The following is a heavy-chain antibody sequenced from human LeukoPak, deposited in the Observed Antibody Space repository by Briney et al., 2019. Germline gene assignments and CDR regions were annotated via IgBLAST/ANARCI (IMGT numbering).Heavy chain of an antibody. Sequence: GGSLRLSCAASGFTFSSYAMSWVRQAPGKGLEWVSYISSSGSTIYYADSVKGRFTISRDNAKNSLYLQMNSLRAEDTAVYYCAREARGGYYYDSSGGPDHWGQGTLVTVSS. CDR1: GFTFSSYA. CDR2: ISSSGSTI. D-gene: IGHD3-22*01. J-gene: IGHJ4*02. V-gene: IGHV3-48*03. CDR3: AREARGGYYYDSSGGPDH.